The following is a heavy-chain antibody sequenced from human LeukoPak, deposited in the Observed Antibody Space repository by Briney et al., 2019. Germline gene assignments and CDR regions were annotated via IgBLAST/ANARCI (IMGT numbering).Heavy chain of an antibody. J-gene: IGHJ4*02. Sequence: SETLSLTCTVSGGSTSSGSYYWSWIRQPAGKGLEWIGRIYTSGSTNYNPSLKSRVTISVDTSKNQLSLKLSSVTAADTAVYYCARDGRGSVDYWGQGTLVTVSS. CDR2: IYTSGST. V-gene: IGHV4-61*02. CDR3: ARDGRGSVDY. CDR1: GGSTSSGSYY. D-gene: IGHD5-12*01.